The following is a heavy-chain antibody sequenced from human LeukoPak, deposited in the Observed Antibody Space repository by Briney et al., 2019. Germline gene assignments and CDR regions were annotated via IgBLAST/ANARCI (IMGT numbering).Heavy chain of an antibody. CDR3: AGDYDFWSGSYDY. J-gene: IGHJ4*02. D-gene: IGHD3-3*01. CDR2: ISSSGSTI. Sequence: GGSLRLSCAASGFTFSDYYMSWIRQAPGKGLEWVSYISSSGSTIYYADSVKGRFTFSRDNAKNSLYLQMNSLRAGDTAVYYCAGDYDFWSGSYDYWGQGTLVTVSS. V-gene: IGHV3-11*01. CDR1: GFTFSDYY.